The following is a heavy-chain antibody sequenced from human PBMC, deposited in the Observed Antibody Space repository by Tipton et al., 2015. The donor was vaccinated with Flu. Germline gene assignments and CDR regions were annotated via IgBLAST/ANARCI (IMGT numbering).Heavy chain of an antibody. J-gene: IGHJ5*02. CDR3: ARRDYSNYVSDPKRWFDP. CDR2: VSRTGST. Sequence: LRLSCAVSGDPISSDFYWAWIRQFPGKGLEWIGTVSRTGSTYHNPYLKSRVTISVDTSKNQFSLKVFSVTAADTAVYYCARRDYSNYVSDPKRWFDPLGPGNPGHRLL. CDR1: GDPISSDFY. D-gene: IGHD4-11*01. V-gene: IGHV4-38-2*01.